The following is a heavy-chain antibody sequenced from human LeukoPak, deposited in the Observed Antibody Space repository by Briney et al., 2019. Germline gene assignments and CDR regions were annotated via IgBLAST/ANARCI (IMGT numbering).Heavy chain of an antibody. Sequence: GGCLRLSCAASGFTFSDYSINWVRQAPGKGLEWVSSINSSSSYIYYADSVKGRFTISRDNAKKSLYLQMNSLRAEDTAVYYCARDRQTYCYDSSGYYFDYWGQGTLVTVSS. CDR2: INSSSSYI. J-gene: IGHJ4*02. CDR3: ARDRQTYCYDSSGYYFDY. V-gene: IGHV3-21*01. D-gene: IGHD3-22*01. CDR1: GFTFSDYS.